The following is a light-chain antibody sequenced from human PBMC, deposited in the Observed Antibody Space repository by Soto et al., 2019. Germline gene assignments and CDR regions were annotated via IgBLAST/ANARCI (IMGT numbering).Light chain of an antibody. CDR2: YDD. J-gene: IGLJ1*01. Sequence: QPVLTQPPSVSEAPRQRVTISCSGGSSNIGNNAVNWYQQLPGQSPKIVIYYDDLLTSGVSDRFSGSKSGTSASLAISGLQSEDEADYYCAAWDDSLNAYVFGPGTKLTVL. V-gene: IGLV1-36*01. CDR1: SSNIGNNA. CDR3: AAWDDSLNAYV.